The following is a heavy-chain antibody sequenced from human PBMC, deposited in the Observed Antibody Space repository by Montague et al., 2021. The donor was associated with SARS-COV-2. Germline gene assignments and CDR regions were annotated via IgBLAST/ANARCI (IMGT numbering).Heavy chain of an antibody. CDR1: GFSVSTSGLC. V-gene: IGHV2-70*01. D-gene: IGHD6-19*01. Sequence: PALVKPTQTLTLTCTFSGFSVSTSGLCVSWIRQPPGKALEWLALIDWDDDTYYSTSLKTRLAISKDTSKNQVVLTMTDMDPVDTGTYYCARIPEYSSGGGPDWYFDLWGRDTLVTVSS. CDR3: ARIPEYSSGGGPDWYFDL. J-gene: IGHJ2*01. CDR2: IDWDDDT.